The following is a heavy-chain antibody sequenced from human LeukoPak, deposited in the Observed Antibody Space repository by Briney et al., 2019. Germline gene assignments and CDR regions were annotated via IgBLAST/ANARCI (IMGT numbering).Heavy chain of an antibody. V-gene: IGHV4-31*03. CDR1: GDSITSGSYC. CDR2: IYYTGGT. Sequence: SQTLSLTCTVSGDSITSGSYCWAWIRQHPGKGLEWIGYIYYTGGTHYNPSLKSRLTISVDTSENHFSLKLSSVTAADTAIYFCARAPGAFDIWGQGTMVTVSS. CDR3: ARAPGAFDI. J-gene: IGHJ3*02.